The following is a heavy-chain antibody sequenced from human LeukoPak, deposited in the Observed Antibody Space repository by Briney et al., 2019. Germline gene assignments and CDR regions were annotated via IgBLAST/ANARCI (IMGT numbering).Heavy chain of an antibody. CDR3: AKEVSVPFYYYGSAAYYGMDV. CDR1: GFTFSSYG. D-gene: IGHD3-10*01. Sequence: GGSLRLSCAASGFTFSSYGMHWVRQAPGKGLEWVAVISYDGSNKYYADSVKGRFTISRDNSKNTLYLQMNSLRAEDTAVYYCAKEVSVPFYYYGSAAYYGMDVWGQGTTVTVSS. V-gene: IGHV3-30*18. J-gene: IGHJ6*02. CDR2: ISYDGSNK.